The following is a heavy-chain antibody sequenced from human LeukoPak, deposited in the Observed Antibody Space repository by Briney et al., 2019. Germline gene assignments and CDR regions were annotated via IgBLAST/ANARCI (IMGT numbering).Heavy chain of an antibody. J-gene: IGHJ4*02. Sequence: PGGSLRLSCAASGFIVSSNYMSWVRQAPGKGLEWVSVIYSGGATYYADSVKGRFTISRDNAKNSLYLQMNSLRAEDTAVYYCARVLCGGDCYFDYWGQGTLVTVSS. D-gene: IGHD2-21*02. CDR2: IYSGGAT. CDR1: GFIVSSNY. CDR3: ARVLCGGDCYFDY. V-gene: IGHV3-53*01.